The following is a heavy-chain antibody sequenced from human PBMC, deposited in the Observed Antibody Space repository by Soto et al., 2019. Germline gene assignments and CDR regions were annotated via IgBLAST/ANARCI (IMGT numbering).Heavy chain of an antibody. D-gene: IGHD5-12*01. J-gene: IGHJ3*02. CDR1: GGSFSGYY. CDR3: AKRYSGYDDAFDI. Sequence: SETLSLTCAVYGGSFSGYYWTWIRQPPGTGLEWIGEINHSGSTNYNPSLKSRVTISVDTSKNQFSLKLTSVTAADTAVYYCAKRYSGYDDAFDIWVQGTTVT. CDR2: INHSGST. V-gene: IGHV4-34*01.